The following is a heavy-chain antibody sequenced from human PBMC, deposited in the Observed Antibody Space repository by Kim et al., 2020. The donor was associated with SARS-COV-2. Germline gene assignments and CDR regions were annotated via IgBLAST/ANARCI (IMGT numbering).Heavy chain of an antibody. J-gene: IGHJ6*02. V-gene: IGHV6-1*01. Sequence: SQTLSLTCAISGDRVSSNITAWNWIRLSPSRGLEWLGRTYYRSTWFNDYAESVKGRITINADTSKNQFALQLSSVTPEDTAVYYCARDQRSGWFNLHYYYGMDVWGQGTTVTVSS. CDR3: ARDQRSGWFNLHYYYGMDV. CDR2: TYYRSTWFN. CDR1: GDRVSSNITA. D-gene: IGHD6-19*01.